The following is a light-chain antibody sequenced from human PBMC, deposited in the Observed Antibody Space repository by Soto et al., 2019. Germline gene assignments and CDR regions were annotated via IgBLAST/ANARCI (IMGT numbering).Light chain of an antibody. Sequence: QSVLTQPPSASGTPGQWVTISCSGSSSNIGTNTVNWYQQLPGTAPKLLIYSNNQRPSGVPDRFSGSKSGTSASLAISGLQSEDEADYYCAAWDDSLNAVVFGGGTKVTVL. V-gene: IGLV1-44*01. CDR1: SSNIGTNT. CDR2: SNN. J-gene: IGLJ2*01. CDR3: AAWDDSLNAVV.